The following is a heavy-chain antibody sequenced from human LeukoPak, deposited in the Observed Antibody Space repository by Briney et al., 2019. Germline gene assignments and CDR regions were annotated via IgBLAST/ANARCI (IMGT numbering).Heavy chain of an antibody. J-gene: IGHJ4*02. Sequence: SETLSLTCTVSGGSISSSSYYWGWIRQPPGKGLEWIGSVYYSGSTYYNPSLKSRVTISVDTSKNQFSLKLSSVTAADTAVYYCVRHDGRSGGTMGALDSWGQGSLVTVSS. CDR1: GGSISSSSYY. V-gene: IGHV4-39*01. D-gene: IGHD4-23*01. CDR2: VYYSGST. CDR3: VRHDGRSGGTMGALDS.